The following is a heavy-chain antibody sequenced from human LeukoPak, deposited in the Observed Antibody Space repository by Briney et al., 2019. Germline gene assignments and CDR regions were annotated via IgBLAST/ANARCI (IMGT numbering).Heavy chain of an antibody. CDR3: ARRYSSSWYVGFFDP. J-gene: IGHJ5*02. CDR1: GGSISYYY. Sequence: SETLSLTCTVSGGSISYYYWSWIRQSPGKGLEWIGYIYYSGTTNYNPSLKSRVTISVDTSKNQFSLRLSSVTAADTAIYYCARRYSSSWYVGFFDPWGQGTLVTVSS. D-gene: IGHD6-13*01. V-gene: IGHV4-59*08. CDR2: IYYSGTT.